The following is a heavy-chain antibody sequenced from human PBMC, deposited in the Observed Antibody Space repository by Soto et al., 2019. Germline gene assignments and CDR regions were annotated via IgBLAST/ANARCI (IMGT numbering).Heavy chain of an antibody. CDR2: ISAHNGNT. CDR1: GYTFTSYG. J-gene: IGHJ4*02. CDR3: ARGRYGDY. Sequence: QVHLVQSGAEVKKPGASVKVSCKGSGYTFTSYGITWVRQAPGQGLEWMGWISAHNGNTDYAQKLQGRVTVTRDTSTRTAHMELRSLISDDTVVYYCARGRYGDYWGQGALVTVSS. V-gene: IGHV1-18*01. D-gene: IGHD1-1*01.